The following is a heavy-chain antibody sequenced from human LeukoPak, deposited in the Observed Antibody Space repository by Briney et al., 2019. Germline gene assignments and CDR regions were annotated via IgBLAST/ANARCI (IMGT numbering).Heavy chain of an antibody. CDR1: GYSFTSYW. V-gene: IGHV5-10-1*01. D-gene: IGHD3-22*01. CDR2: TDPSDSYT. CDR3: ARLPAGSGYNYYYYGMDV. J-gene: IGHJ6*02. Sequence: GESLRISCKGSGYSFTSYWISWVRQMPGKGLEWMGRTDPSDSYTNYSPSFQGHVTISADKSISTAYLQWSSLKASDTAMYYCARLPAGSGYNYYYYGMDVWGQGTTVTVSS.